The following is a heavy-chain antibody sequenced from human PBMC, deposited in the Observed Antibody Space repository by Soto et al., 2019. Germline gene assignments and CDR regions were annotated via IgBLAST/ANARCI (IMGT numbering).Heavy chain of an antibody. V-gene: IGHV3-7*01. Sequence: EVQLVESGGGLVQPGGSLRLSCAASGFTFSSYYMSVVRQAQGKGLELVANVNGDGSEKYYVDSVKGRFTVSRDNAKNSLYLHMNSLRAEDTAVYYCAKWWGAGSDYWGQGPLVTVAS. CDR1: GFTFSSYY. D-gene: IGHD1-26*01. CDR2: VNGDGSEK. J-gene: IGHJ4*02. CDR3: AKWWGAGSDY.